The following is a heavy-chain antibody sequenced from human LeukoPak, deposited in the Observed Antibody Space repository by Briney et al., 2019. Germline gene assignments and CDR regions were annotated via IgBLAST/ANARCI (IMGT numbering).Heavy chain of an antibody. CDR2: ISGSGDST. Sequence: PGGSLRLSCAASGFTFSSYAMSWVRQAPGKGLEWVSAISGSGDSTYYADSVKGRFTISRDNSKNTLYLQMNSLRAEGTAVYYCALDSSGYPPYFQHWGQGTLVTVSS. J-gene: IGHJ1*01. V-gene: IGHV3-23*01. D-gene: IGHD3-22*01. CDR3: ALDSSGYPPYFQH. CDR1: GFTFSSYA.